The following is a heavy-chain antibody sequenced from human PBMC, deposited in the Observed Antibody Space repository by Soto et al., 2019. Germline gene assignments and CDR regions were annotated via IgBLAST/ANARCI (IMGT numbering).Heavy chain of an antibody. CDR1: GGSFSGYY. V-gene: IGHV4-34*01. D-gene: IGHD3-10*01. CDR3: ARGSDMVRGPNSFDY. J-gene: IGHJ4*02. Sequence: SETLSLTCAVYGGSFSGYYWSWIRQPPGKGLEWIGEINHSGSTNYNPSLKSRVTISVDTSKNQFSLKLSSVTAADTAVYYCARGSDMVRGPNSFDYWGQGTLVTVSS. CDR2: INHSGST.